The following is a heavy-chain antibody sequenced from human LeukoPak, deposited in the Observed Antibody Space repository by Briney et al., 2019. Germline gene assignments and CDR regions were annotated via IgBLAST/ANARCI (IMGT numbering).Heavy chain of an antibody. CDR1: GFTFTNYG. D-gene: IGHD5-12*01. CDR3: ARDSWARAYDIDH. J-gene: IGHJ5*02. CDR2: ISVDNGNT. Sequence: ASVKVSCKASGFTFTNYGISWVRQAPGQGLEWMAWISVDNGNTNYIRKVQGRVTLTTDTSTSTAYMDLRNLRSDDTAVYYCARDSWARAYDIDHWGQGTLVTVSS. V-gene: IGHV1-18*01.